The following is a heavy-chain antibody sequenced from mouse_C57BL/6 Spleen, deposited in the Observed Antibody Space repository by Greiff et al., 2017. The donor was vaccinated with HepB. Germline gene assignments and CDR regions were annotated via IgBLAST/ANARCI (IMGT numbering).Heavy chain of an antibody. J-gene: IGHJ3*01. CDR2: IDPENGDT. D-gene: IGHD1-1*01. V-gene: IGHV14-4*01. CDR3: TTWGASYGSPFAY. CDR1: GFNIKDDY. Sequence: EVQLQQSGAELVRPGASVKLSCTASGFNIKDDYMHWVKQRPEQGLEWIGWIDPENGDTEYASKFQGKATITADTSSNTAYLQLSSLTSEDAAVYYCTTWGASYGSPFAYWGQGTLVTVSA.